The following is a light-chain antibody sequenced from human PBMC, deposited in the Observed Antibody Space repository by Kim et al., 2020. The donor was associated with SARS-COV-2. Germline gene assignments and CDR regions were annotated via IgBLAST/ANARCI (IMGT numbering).Light chain of an antibody. V-gene: IGLV10-54*04. CDR2: RNN. CDR1: SGNVGNEG. Sequence: QTDTLTCPGTSGNVGNEGAAWLQQLQGHPPNLLSYRNNNRPSGISERFSASRSGDTASLTITGLQPEDEADYFCSSWDSSLSAWVFGGGTQLTVL. CDR3: SSWDSSLSAWV. J-gene: IGLJ3*02.